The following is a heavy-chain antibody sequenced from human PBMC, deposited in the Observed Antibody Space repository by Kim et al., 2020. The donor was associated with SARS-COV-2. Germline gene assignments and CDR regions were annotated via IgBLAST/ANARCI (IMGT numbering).Heavy chain of an antibody. CDR2: INHSGST. CDR1: GGSFSGYY. J-gene: IGHJ2*01. Sequence: SETLSLTCAVYGGSFSGYYWSWIRQPPGKGLEWIGEINHSGSTNYNPSLKSRVTISVDTSKNQFSLKLSSVTAADTAVYYCARLRGIVVVPAAKVSWYFDLWGRGTLVTVSS. V-gene: IGHV4-34*01. D-gene: IGHD2-2*01. CDR3: ARLRGIVVVPAAKVSWYFDL.